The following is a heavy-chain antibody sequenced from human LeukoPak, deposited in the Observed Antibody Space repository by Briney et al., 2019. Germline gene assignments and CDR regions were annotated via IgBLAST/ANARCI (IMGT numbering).Heavy chain of an antibody. CDR3: ARDSATVTSTSSWFDP. V-gene: IGHV3-21*01. J-gene: IGHJ5*02. CDR2: ISSSSSYI. D-gene: IGHD4-17*01. Sequence: GGSLRLSCAASGFTFSSYSMNWVRQAPGKGLEWVSSISSSSSYIYYADSVKGRFTSSRDNAKKSLYLQMNSLRAEDTAVYYCARDSATVTSTSSWFDPWGLGTLVTVSS. CDR1: GFTFSSYS.